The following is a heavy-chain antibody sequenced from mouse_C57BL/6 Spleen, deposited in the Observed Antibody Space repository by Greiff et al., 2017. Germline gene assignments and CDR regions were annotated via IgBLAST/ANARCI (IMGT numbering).Heavy chain of an antibody. CDR3: TRRDNYAMDY. V-gene: IGHV6-6*01. Sequence: EVKVVESGGGLVQPGGSMKLSCAASGFTFSDAWMDWVRQSPEKGLEWVAEIRNKANNHATYYAESVKGRFTISRDDSKSSVSLQMNSLRAEDTGIYYCTRRDNYAMDYWGQGTSVTVSS. CDR2: IRNKANNHAT. J-gene: IGHJ4*01. CDR1: GFTFSDAW. D-gene: IGHD3-2*01.